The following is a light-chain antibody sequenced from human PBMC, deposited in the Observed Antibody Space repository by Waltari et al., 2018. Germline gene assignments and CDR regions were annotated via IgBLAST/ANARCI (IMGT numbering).Light chain of an antibody. Sequence: DVVMTQSALSLPVTLGQPASISCRSSQSLVHSDGNTYLNWFQHRPGQSPRRLIYKVSNRDSGVPDRFSGSGSGTDFTLKISRVEAEDVGVYYCMQGTHWLYTFGQGTKLEIK. CDR3: MQGTHWLYT. V-gene: IGKV2-30*02. J-gene: IGKJ2*01. CDR2: KVS. CDR1: QSLVHSDGNTY.